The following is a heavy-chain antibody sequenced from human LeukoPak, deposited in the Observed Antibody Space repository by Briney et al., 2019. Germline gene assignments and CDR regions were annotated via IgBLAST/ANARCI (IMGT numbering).Heavy chain of an antibody. J-gene: IGHJ4*02. CDR1: GFTFSSYS. V-gene: IGHV3-21*01. D-gene: IGHD3-3*01. CDR2: ISSSSSYI. CDR3: ARAPYDFWSGYYSSPPED. Sequence: PGGSLRLSCAASGFTFSSYSMNWVRQAPGKGLEWVSSISSSSSYIYYADSVKGRFTISRDNAKNSLYLQMNSLRAEDTAVYYCARAPYDFWSGYYSSPPEDWGQGTLVTVSS.